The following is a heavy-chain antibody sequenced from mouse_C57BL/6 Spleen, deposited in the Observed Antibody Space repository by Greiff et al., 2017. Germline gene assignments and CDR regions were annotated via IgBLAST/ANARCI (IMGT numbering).Heavy chain of an antibody. CDR3: ARRIYYDYDGYAMDY. J-gene: IGHJ4*01. V-gene: IGHV1-82*01. D-gene: IGHD2-4*01. CDR1: GYAFSSSW. CDR2: IYPGDGDT. Sequence: VQLQQSGPELVKPGASVKISCKASGYAFSSSWMNWVKQRPGKGLEWIGRIYPGDGDTNYNGKFKGKATLTADKSSSTAYMQLSSLTSEDSAVYFCARRIYYDYDGYAMDYWGQGTSVTVSS.